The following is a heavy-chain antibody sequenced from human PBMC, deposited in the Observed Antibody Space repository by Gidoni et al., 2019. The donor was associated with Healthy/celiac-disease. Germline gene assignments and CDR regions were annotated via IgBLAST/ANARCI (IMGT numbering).Heavy chain of an antibody. CDR2: IIPIFGTA. J-gene: IGHJ4*02. CDR1: GGTFSSYA. D-gene: IGHD3-3*01. V-gene: IGHV1-69*01. CDR3: ARSTITIFGVVIYYFDY. Sequence: QVQLVQSGAEVKKPGSSVKVSCKASGGTFSSYAISWVRQAPGQGLEWMGGIIPIFGTANYAQKFQGRVTITADESASTAYMELSSLRSEDTAVYYCARSTITIFGVVIYYFDYWGQGTLVTVSS.